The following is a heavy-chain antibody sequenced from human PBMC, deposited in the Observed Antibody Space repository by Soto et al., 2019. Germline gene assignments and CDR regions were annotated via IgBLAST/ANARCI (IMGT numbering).Heavy chain of an antibody. D-gene: IGHD6-13*01. V-gene: IGHV4-30-4*01. CDR1: GGSISSGDYY. CDR3: AREGGLAAAGNWVIDY. CDR2: IYYSGST. Sequence: SETLSLTCTVSGGSISSGDYYWSWIRQPPGKGLEWIGYIYYSGSTYYNPSLKSRVTISVDTSKNQFSLKLSSVTAADTAVYYCAREGGLAAAGNWVIDYWGQGTLVTVSS. J-gene: IGHJ4*02.